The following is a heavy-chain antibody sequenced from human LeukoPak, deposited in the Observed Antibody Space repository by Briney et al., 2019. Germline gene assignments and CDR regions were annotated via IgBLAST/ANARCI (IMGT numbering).Heavy chain of an antibody. V-gene: IGHV1-24*01. J-gene: IGHJ4*02. D-gene: IGHD3-22*01. CDR2: FDPEDGEA. Sequence: ASVKVSCKVSGYTLTELSMHWVRQAPGKGLEWMAGFDPEDGEAIYAQKFQGRVTMTEDTSTDTAYMELSSLTYEDTAVYYCARYYSDSSGYKLDYWGQGTLVTVSS. CDR1: GYTLTELS. CDR3: ARYYSDSSGYKLDY.